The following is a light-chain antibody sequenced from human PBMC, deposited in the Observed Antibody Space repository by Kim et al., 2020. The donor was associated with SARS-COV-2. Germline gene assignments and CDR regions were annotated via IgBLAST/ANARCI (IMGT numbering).Light chain of an antibody. J-gene: IGLJ3*02. CDR3: AAWDDTLGGPV. CDR2: INH. Sequence: ELTQPPSASGTPGQRVTISCSGGTSNIGSNSVYWYKQSPGTAPKLLIYINHQRPSGVPDRFSGSKSGTSASLAISGLRSEDEAEYYCAAWDDTLGGPVFGGGTKVTVL. CDR1: TSNIGSNS. V-gene: IGLV1-47*02.